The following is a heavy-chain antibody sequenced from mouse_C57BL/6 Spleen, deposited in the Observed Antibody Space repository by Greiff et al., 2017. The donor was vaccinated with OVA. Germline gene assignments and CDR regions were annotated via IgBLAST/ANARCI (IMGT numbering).Heavy chain of an antibody. J-gene: IGHJ4*01. CDR1: GYTFTGYW. D-gene: IGHD1-1*01. Sequence: LVESGAELMKPGASVKLSCKATGYTFTGYWIEWVKQRPGHGLEWIGEILPGSGSTNYNEKFKGKATFTADTSSNTAYMQLSSLTTEDSAIYYCARGDYYGSSGHYYAMDYWGQGTSVTVSS. V-gene: IGHV1-9*01. CDR3: ARGDYYGSSGHYYAMDY. CDR2: ILPGSGST.